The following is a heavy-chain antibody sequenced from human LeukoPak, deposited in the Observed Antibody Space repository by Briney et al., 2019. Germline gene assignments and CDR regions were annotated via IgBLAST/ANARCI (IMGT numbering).Heavy chain of an antibody. D-gene: IGHD6-13*01. CDR2: ISAYNGNT. CDR3: ATYSSSWYAFSAFDI. CDR1: GYTFTSYG. Sequence: ASVKVSCKASGYTFTSYGISWVRQAPGQGLEWMGWISAYNGNTNYAQKLQGRVTMTTDTSTSTAYMELRSLRSEDTAVHYCATYSSSWYAFSAFDIWGQGTMVTVSS. J-gene: IGHJ3*02. V-gene: IGHV1-18*01.